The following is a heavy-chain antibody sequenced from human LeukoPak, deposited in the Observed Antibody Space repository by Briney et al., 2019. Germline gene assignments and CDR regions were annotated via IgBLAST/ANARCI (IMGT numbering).Heavy chain of an antibody. Sequence: PGGSLRLSCAASGFTFSSCSMNWVRQAPGKGMGWVSSISSSSSYIYYADSVKGRFTISRDNAKNSLYLQMNSLRAEDTAVYYCASQLEWLNYYYYGMDVWGQGTTVTVSS. CDR3: ASQLEWLNYYYYGMDV. J-gene: IGHJ6*02. CDR2: ISSSSSYI. V-gene: IGHV3-21*01. D-gene: IGHD3-3*01. CDR1: GFTFSSCS.